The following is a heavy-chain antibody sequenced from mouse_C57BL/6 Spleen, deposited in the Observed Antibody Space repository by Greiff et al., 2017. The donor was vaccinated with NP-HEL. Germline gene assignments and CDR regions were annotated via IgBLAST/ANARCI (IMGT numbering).Heavy chain of an antibody. D-gene: IGHD2-2*01. J-gene: IGHJ1*03. V-gene: IGHV5-16*01. CDR3: ARDGGYDRGYFDV. CDR1: GFTFSDYY. Sequence: EVKLVESEGGLVQPGSSMELSCTASGFTFSDYYMAWVRQVPEKGLEWVANINYDGSSTYYLDSLKSRFIISRDNAKNILYLQMSSLKSEDTATYYCARDGGYDRGYFDVWGTGTTVTVSS. CDR2: INYDGSST.